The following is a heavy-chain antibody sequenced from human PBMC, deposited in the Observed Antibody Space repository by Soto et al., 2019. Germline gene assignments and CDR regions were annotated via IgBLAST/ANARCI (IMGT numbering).Heavy chain of an antibody. CDR3: TTDPVTMIVVVPSSG. V-gene: IGHV3-15*07. J-gene: IGHJ4*02. CDR2: IKSKTDGGTT. Sequence: EVQLVESGGGLVKPGGSLRLSCAASGFTFSNAWMNWVRQAPGKGLEWVGRIKSKTDGGTTDYAAPVKGRFTISRXXSXXTLYRQMNSLKTEDTAVYYCTTDPVTMIVVVPSSGWGQGTLVTVSS. D-gene: IGHD3-22*01. CDR1: GFTFSNAW.